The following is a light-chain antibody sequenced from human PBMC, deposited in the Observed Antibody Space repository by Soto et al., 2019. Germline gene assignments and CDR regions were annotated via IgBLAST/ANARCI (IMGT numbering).Light chain of an antibody. Sequence: EIVLPQYTAPLSFSPGERAALSCGASQSVSNNYLAWYQLKPGQAPRRLIYDAPNRATGIPARSTASGSGTDFTLTISSLEPEDFAVYYCQQRSNLPITFGQGTRLEIK. CDR1: QSVSNNY. J-gene: IGKJ5*01. CDR3: QQRSNLPIT. V-gene: IGKV3-11*01. CDR2: DAP.